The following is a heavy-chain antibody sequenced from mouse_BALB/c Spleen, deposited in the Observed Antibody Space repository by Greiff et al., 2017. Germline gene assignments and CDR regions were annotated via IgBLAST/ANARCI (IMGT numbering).Heavy chain of an antibody. J-gene: IGHJ4*01. Sequence: EVMLVESGGGLVQPGGSRKLSCAASGFTFSSFGMHWVRQAPEKGLEWVAYISSGSSTIYYADTVKGRFTISRDNPKNTLFLQMTSLRSEDTAMYYCARGNRYDVGYAMDYWGQGTSVTVSS. D-gene: IGHD2-14*01. CDR1: GFTFSSFG. CDR3: ARGNRYDVGYAMDY. CDR2: ISSGSSTI. V-gene: IGHV5-17*02.